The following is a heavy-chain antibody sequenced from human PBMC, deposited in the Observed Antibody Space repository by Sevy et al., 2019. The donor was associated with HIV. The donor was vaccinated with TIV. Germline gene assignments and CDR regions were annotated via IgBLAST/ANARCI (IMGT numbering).Heavy chain of an antibody. V-gene: IGHV3-7*01. Sequence: GGSLRLSCAASGFTFNNYWMSWVRQAPGKGLEWVANIKQDESEKYYVDSVKGRFTISRDNAKNSLYLQMNSLRAEDTAVFYCARARWVAGTYYFDYWGQGTLVTVFS. CDR2: IKQDESEK. CDR1: GFTFNNYW. J-gene: IGHJ4*02. D-gene: IGHD6-19*01. CDR3: ARARWVAGTYYFDY.